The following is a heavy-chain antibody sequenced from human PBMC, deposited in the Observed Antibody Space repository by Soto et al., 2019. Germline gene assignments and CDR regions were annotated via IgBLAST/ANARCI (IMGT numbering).Heavy chain of an antibody. V-gene: IGHV4-34*01. Sequence: SETLSLTCAVYGGSFSGYYWSWIRQPPGKGLEWIGEINHSGSTNYNPSLKSRVTISVDTSKNQFSLRLSSVTAADTAVYYCARHNPASTVFGIVISLRYWGHGTLVTVSS. D-gene: IGHD3-3*01. CDR1: GGSFSGYY. CDR3: ARHNPASTVFGIVISLRY. CDR2: INHSGST. J-gene: IGHJ4*01.